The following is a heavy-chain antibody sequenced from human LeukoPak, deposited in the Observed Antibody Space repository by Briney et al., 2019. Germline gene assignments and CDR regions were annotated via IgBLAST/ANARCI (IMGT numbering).Heavy chain of an antibody. J-gene: IGHJ3*02. CDR1: GFTFSTYT. CDR3: ARGPYGDYVGAFDI. CDR2: ISSSSSII. V-gene: IGHV3-48*01. Sequence: PGGSLRLSCAASGFTFSTYTMNWVRQAPGKGLEWVSYISSSSSIIYYADSVKGRFTISRDNAKNSLYLQMNSLRAEDTAVYYCARGPYGDYVGAFDIWGQGTMVTVSS. D-gene: IGHD4-17*01.